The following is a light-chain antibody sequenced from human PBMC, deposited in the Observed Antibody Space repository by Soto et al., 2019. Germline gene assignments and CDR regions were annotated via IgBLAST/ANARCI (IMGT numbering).Light chain of an antibody. V-gene: IGLV2-11*01. CDR1: SSNVGGYNY. CDR2: DVS. CDR3: CSYEGIYTSYV. Sequence: QSALTQPRSVSGSPGQSVTISCTGTSSNVGGYNYVSWYQQHPGKVPKLLIYDVSKRPSGVPDRFSGSNSGNTASLTISGLQVEDEADYYCCSYEGIYTSYVFGTGTKVTVL. J-gene: IGLJ1*01.